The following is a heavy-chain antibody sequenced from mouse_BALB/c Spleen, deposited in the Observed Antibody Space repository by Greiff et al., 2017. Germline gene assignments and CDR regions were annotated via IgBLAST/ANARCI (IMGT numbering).Heavy chain of an antibody. Sequence: VQLQQPGAELVMPGASVKMSCKASGYTFTDYWMHWVKQRPGQGLEWIGAIDTSDSYTSYNQKFKGMATLTVDESSSTAYMQLSSLTSGDSAVYYCARWDTTARGSYFDYWGQGTTLTVSS. CDR2: IDTSDSYT. D-gene: IGHD1-2*01. CDR1: GYTFTDYW. CDR3: ARWDTTARGSYFDY. J-gene: IGHJ2*01. V-gene: IGHV1-69*01.